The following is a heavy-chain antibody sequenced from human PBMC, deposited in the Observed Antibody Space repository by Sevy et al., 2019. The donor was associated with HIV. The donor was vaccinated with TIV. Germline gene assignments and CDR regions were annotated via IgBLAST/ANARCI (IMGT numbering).Heavy chain of an antibody. CDR1: GGTFSSYA. J-gene: IGHJ4*02. Sequence: ASVKVSCKASGGTFSSYAISWVRQDPGQGLEWMGGIIPIFGTANYAQKFQVRVTITADESTSTAYMELSSQRSEDTAVYYCARDRVTIFGVAPTFLYYFDYWGQGTLVTVSS. CDR3: ARDRVTIFGVAPTFLYYFDY. D-gene: IGHD3-3*01. CDR2: IIPIFGTA. V-gene: IGHV1-69*13.